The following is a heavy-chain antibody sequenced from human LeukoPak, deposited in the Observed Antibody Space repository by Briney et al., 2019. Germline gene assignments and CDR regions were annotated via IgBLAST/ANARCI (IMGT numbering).Heavy chain of an antibody. CDR3: ARSSGWLDY. V-gene: IGHV1-18*01. CDR1: GYTFTSYG. Sequence: ASVKVSCKGSGYTFTSYGISWVRQAPGQGLEWMGWLSAYNGNTNYAQKLQGRVTMTTDTSTSTAYKELRSLRSDDTAVYYCARSSGWLDYWGQGTLVTVSS. J-gene: IGHJ4*02. CDR2: LSAYNGNT. D-gene: IGHD6-19*01.